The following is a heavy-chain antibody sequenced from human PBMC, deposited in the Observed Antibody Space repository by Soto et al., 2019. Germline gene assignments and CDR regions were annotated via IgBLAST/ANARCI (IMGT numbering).Heavy chain of an antibody. CDR2: IKQDGSEK. Sequence: GGSLRLSCAASGLTFSGHWMTWVRQAPGKGLEWVANIKQDGSEKYYVDSVKGRFTISRDNAKNSVFLQTNSLTVEDTAMYYCESSVTDVAYYGVFDYWGQGTLVTVYS. J-gene: IGHJ4*02. CDR1: GLTFSGHW. V-gene: IGHV3-7*03. D-gene: IGHD3-3*01. CDR3: ESSVTDVAYYGVFDY.